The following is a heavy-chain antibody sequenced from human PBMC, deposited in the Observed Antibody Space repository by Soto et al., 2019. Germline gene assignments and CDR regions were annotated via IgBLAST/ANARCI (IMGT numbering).Heavy chain of an antibody. CDR3: ARGVILWFGELSRRGGYYYYIDV. CDR1: GGSFSGYQ. CDR2: INDSGNI. D-gene: IGHD3-10*01. V-gene: IGHV4-34*01. J-gene: IGHJ6*03. Sequence: QVQLQQWGAGLLKPSETLSLTCAVYGGSFSGYQWSWIRQTPGKGLEWIGEINDSGNINYNPSLKSRVTMLIDTPKKHISLKLSSVTAADTAVYYCARGVILWFGELSRRGGYYYYIDVWGKGTTVTVSS.